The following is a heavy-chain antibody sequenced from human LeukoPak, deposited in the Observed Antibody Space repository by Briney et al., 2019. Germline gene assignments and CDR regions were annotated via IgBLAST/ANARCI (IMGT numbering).Heavy chain of an antibody. CDR1: GFTFNNVW. CDR2: IKSKTNGGTT. J-gene: IGHJ4*02. CDR3: MLGSGSYDSSDFDY. D-gene: IGHD3-22*01. Sequence: GGSLRLSCAASGFTFNNVWMNWGRQAPGKGLEWVGRIKSKTNGGTTEYAAPVKGRFTILRDDSKNTLYLQMNSLKTEDTAVYYCMLGSGSYDSSDFDYWGQGTLVTVSS. V-gene: IGHV3-15*07.